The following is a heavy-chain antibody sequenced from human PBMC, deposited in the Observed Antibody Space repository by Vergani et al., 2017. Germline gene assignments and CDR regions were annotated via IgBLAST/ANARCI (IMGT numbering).Heavy chain of an antibody. J-gene: IGHJ5*02. Sequence: VQLLDSGGGLVQPGGSLRLSCEASGFSFPGYAMSWVRHAPGKGLEWIGSIYYSGSTYYNPSLESLVTMSVDTSKGQFSLKLSSVTAADTAVYYCTRHWAVVAANNWFDPWGQGTLVTVSS. CDR3: TRHWAVVAANNWFDP. D-gene: IGHD2-15*01. V-gene: IGHV4-39*01. CDR1: GFSFPGYA. CDR2: IYYSGST.